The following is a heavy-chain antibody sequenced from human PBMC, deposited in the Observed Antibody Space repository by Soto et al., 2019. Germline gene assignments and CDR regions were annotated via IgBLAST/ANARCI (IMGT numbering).Heavy chain of an antibody. CDR3: AKDAPYSSSWFEYFQR. V-gene: IGHV3-23*01. CDR1: GLTFSSCA. Sequence: PGGSLRLSCAASGLTFSSCAMSWVRQAPGKGLEWVSVISGSGDSTYYADSVKGRFTISRDNSKNTLYLQMNSLRAEDTAVYYWAKDAPYSSSWFEYFQRWGQGALVTVSS. J-gene: IGHJ1*01. CDR2: ISGSGDST. D-gene: IGHD6-13*01.